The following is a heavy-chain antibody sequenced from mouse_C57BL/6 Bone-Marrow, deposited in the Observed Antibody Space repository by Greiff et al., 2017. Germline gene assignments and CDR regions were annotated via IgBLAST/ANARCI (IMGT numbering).Heavy chain of an antibody. J-gene: IGHJ4*01. D-gene: IGHD2-1*01. Sequence: VQLQQPGAELVKPGASVKLSCKASGYTFTSYWMQWVKQRPGQGLEWIGEIDPSDSYTNYNQKFKGKATLTVDTSSSTAYMQLSSLTSEDSAVYYCEREGLYYGPFYARVYWGQGTSVTVSS. CDR2: IDPSDSYT. V-gene: IGHV1-50*01. CDR3: EREGLYYGPFYARVY. CDR1: GYTFTSYW.